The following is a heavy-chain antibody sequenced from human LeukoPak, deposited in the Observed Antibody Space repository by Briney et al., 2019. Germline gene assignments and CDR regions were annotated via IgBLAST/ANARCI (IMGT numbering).Heavy chain of an antibody. J-gene: IGHJ4*02. Sequence: GGSLRLSCVASKFIFIDSPMHWVRQPPGKGLQWVAVVSPDGTSKYYADSVKGRFTISRDNAKNTLYLQMNTLRAEDTAMYYCARGTSTSVVTPLAYWGQGTLVTVSS. V-gene: IGHV3-30*07. D-gene: IGHD4-23*01. CDR3: ARGTSTSVVTPLAY. CDR2: VSPDGTSK. CDR1: KFIFIDSP.